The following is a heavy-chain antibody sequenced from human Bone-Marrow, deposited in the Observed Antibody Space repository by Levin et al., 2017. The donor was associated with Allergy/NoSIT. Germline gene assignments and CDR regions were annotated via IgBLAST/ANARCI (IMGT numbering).Heavy chain of an antibody. D-gene: IGHD2-8*01. CDR1: GGSMSSSSYF. V-gene: IGHV4-39*02. Sequence: SETLSLTCTVSGGSMSSSSYFWAWVRQPPGKGLEWIGMIYYSGTTYYNPSLKSRVTLSVDTSKNHFSLQLTSVTAADTAIYFCARLRRTNYWYFDLWGRGTLVTVSS. J-gene: IGHJ2*01. CDR3: ARLRRTNYWYFDL. CDR2: IYYSGTT.